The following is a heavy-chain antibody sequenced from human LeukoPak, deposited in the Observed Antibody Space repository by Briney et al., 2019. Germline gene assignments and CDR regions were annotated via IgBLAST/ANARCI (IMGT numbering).Heavy chain of an antibody. V-gene: IGHV3-15*01. CDR1: GFTFSNAW. D-gene: IGHD1-7*01. CDR3: TTRIPDLWNYGDYADY. CDR2: IKSKTDGGTT. J-gene: IGHJ4*02. Sequence: GGSLRLSCAASGFTFSNAWMSWVRQAPGKGLEWVGRIKSKTDGGTTDYAAPVKGRFTISRDDSKNTLYLQMNSLKTEDTAVYYYTTRIPDLWNYGDYADYWGQGTLVTVSS.